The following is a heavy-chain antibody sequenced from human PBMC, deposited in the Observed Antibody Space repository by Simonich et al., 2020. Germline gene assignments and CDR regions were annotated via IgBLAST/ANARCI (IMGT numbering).Heavy chain of an antibody. D-gene: IGHD5-12*01. V-gene: IGHV1-2*02. J-gene: IGHJ4*02. Sequence: QVQLVQSGAEVKKPGASVKVSCKASGYTFTGNYMHWVRQTPGKGLEWMGWINPNSGGTNYAKKFQGRVTMTRDTSIRTAYMALSRLRSDDTAVYYCASSKLATIDYWGQGTLVTVSS. CDR1: GYTFTGNY. CDR3: ASSKLATIDY. CDR2: INPNSGGT.